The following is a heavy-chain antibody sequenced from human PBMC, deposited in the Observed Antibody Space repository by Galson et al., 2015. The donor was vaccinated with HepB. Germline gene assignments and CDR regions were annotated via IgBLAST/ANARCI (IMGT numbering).Heavy chain of an antibody. V-gene: IGHV3-74*01. D-gene: IGHD2-8*01. CDR3: AKLIHFPGIGVDS. CDR1: GFTFSSYW. CDR2: ISSDGSSI. Sequence: SLRLSCAASGFTFSSYWMHWVRQAPGKGPVWVSRISSDGSSISYADSVKGRFTTSRDNAKNTLYLQMNSPRAEDTAVYYCAKLIHFPGIGVDSWGQGTLVTVSS. J-gene: IGHJ4*02.